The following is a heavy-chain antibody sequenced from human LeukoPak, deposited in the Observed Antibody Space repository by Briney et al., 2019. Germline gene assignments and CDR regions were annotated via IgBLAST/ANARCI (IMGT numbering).Heavy chain of an antibody. CDR3: AKDGEDIVVVPAARSNYYYGMDV. CDR2: IKSKTDGGTT. CDR1: GFPFNNAW. V-gene: IGHV3-15*01. D-gene: IGHD2-2*01. J-gene: IGHJ6*02. Sequence: PGGSLRLSCAASGFPFNNAWMSWVRQAPGKGLEWVGHIKSKTDGGTTDYAAPVKGRFTISRDDSKNTVYLQMNSLKTEDTAVYYCAKDGEDIVVVPAARSNYYYGMDVWGQGTTVTVSS.